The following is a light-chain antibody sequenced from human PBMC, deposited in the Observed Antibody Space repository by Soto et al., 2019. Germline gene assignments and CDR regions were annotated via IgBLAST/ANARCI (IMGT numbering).Light chain of an antibody. V-gene: IGKV1-33*01. CDR2: DAS. Sequence: DIQMTPSPSSLSASVGDRVTITCQASQDISRYLNWYQHKPGKAPKLLIYDASNLETRVPSRFSGSGSGTDFTFTISSLQPEDFATYYCQQYDNLPLTFGGGTKVDIK. CDR1: QDISRY. J-gene: IGKJ4*01. CDR3: QQYDNLPLT.